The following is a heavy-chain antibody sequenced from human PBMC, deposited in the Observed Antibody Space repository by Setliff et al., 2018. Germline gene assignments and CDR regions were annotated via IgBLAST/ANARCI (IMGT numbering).Heavy chain of an antibody. J-gene: IGHJ4*02. V-gene: IGHV1-3*01. CDR2: INAGNGNT. D-gene: IGHD3-16*01. CDR1: GYTFTSYA. CDR3: ARGAYDSYYFDY. Sequence: ASVKVSCKASGYTFTSYAMHWVRQAPGQRLEWMGWINAGNGNTKYSQKFQGRVTITRDTSASTAYMELSSLRSEDTAVYYCARGAYDSYYFDYWGQGTQVTVSS.